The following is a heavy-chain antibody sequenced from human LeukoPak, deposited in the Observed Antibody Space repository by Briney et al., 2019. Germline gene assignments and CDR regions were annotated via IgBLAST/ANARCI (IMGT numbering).Heavy chain of an antibody. D-gene: IGHD3-3*01. CDR2: IYTSGST. Sequence: SETLSLTCTVSGGSISSYYWSWIRQPAGKGLEWIGRIYTSGSTNYNPSLKSRVTISVDTSKNQFSLKLSSVTAVDTAVYYCASSDYDFWSGPAGDYWGQGTLVTVSS. CDR3: ASSDYDFWSGPAGDY. V-gene: IGHV4-4*07. CDR1: GGSISSYY. J-gene: IGHJ4*02.